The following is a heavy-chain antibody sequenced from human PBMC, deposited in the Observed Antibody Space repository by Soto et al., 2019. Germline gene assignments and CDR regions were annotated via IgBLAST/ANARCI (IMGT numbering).Heavy chain of an antibody. V-gene: IGHV3-30*03. CDR2: TSYDGSNK. J-gene: IGHJ4*02. CDR3: ASVYSSGWYSFDY. CDR1: GFIFSTYG. D-gene: IGHD6-19*01. Sequence: GGSLRLSCAASGFIFSTYGMHWVRQAPGKGLEWVAVTSYDGSNKYYADSVKGRFTISRDNSKNTLYLQMNSLRAEDTAVYYCASVYSSGWYSFDYWGQGTLVTVSS.